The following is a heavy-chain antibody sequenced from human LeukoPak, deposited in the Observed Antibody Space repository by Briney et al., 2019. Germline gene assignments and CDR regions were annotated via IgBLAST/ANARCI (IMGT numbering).Heavy chain of an antibody. CDR2: ISSGSRII. Sequence: GGSLRLSRAASGFTFSTYNMNWVRQAPGKGLEWVSFISSGSRIIYYADSVKGRFTVSRDNAKNSLYLQMNSLRDEDTAVYYCARNPAGIGDYWGQGTLVTVSS. CDR3: ARNPAGIGDY. V-gene: IGHV3-48*02. D-gene: IGHD1-26*01. CDR1: GFTFSTYN. J-gene: IGHJ4*02.